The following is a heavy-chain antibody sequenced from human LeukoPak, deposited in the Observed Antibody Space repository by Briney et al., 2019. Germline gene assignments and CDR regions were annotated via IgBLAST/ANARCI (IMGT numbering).Heavy chain of an antibody. J-gene: IGHJ4*02. D-gene: IGHD4/OR15-4a*01. Sequence: GESLKIHGKGCGYSFISYWIGWVRQMPGKGLEGMGLIYPGYSNTRYNPSFQGQVTISADKSNSTAYLQLSSLKASDTAMYYCARQDYRAAYYFDYWGQGTLVTVSS. CDR2: IYPGYSNT. V-gene: IGHV5-51*01. CDR1: GYSFISYW. CDR3: ARQDYRAAYYFDY.